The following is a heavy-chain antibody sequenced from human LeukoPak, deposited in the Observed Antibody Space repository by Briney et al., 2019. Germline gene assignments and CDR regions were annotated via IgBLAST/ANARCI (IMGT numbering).Heavy chain of an antibody. V-gene: IGHV4-34*01. CDR3: ARRPYYYDSSGYGRFDY. CDR2: INHSGST. J-gene: IGHJ4*02. CDR1: GGSFSGYY. Sequence: SETLSLTCAVYGGSFSGYYWSWIRQPPGKGLEWIGEINHSGSTNYNPSLKSRVTISVDTSKNQFSLKLSSVTAADTAVYYCARRPYYYDSSGYGRFDYWGQGTLVTVSS. D-gene: IGHD3-22*01.